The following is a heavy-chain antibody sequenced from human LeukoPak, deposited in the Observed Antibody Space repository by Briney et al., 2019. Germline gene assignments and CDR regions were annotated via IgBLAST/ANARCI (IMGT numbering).Heavy chain of an antibody. J-gene: IGHJ4*02. Sequence: SAKVSCKASGGTFSSYAISWVRQAPGQGLEWMGGIIPIFGTANYAQKFQGRATITADKSTSTAYMELSSLRSEDTAVYYCARRAWKNNWNDAGPDYFDYWGQGTLVTVSS. CDR3: ARRAWKNNWNDAGPDYFDY. D-gene: IGHD1-1*01. CDR2: IIPIFGTA. CDR1: GGTFSSYA. V-gene: IGHV1-69*06.